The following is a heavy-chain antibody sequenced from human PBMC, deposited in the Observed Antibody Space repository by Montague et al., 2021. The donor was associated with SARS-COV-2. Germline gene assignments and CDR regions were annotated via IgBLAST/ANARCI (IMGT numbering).Heavy chain of an antibody. CDR2: IYYSGST. J-gene: IGHJ4*02. CDR1: GGSISSGGYY. Sequence: TLSLTCTVSGGSISSGGYYWSWIRQHPGKGLEWIGYIYYSGSTYYNPSLKSRVTISVDTSKNQFSLKLSSVTAADTAVYYCARSQDCSTTSCHFDYWGQGTLVTGSS. CDR3: ARSQDCSTTSCHFDY. V-gene: IGHV4-31*03. D-gene: IGHD2-2*01.